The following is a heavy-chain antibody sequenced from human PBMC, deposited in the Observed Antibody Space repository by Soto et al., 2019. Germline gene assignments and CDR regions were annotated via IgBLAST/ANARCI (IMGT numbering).Heavy chain of an antibody. CDR2: ISSSGTYM. J-gene: IGHJ4*02. CDR3: ARDPAAGDY. D-gene: IGHD6-13*01. CDR1: GFTFSNYN. V-gene: IGHV3-21*01. Sequence: EVQLVESGGGLVKPGGSLRLSCAASGFTFSNYNMNWVRQAPGKGLEWVSSISSSGTYMYYADSVKGRFTISRDNAKNSLYLQMNSLSAEDTAVYYCARDPAAGDYWGQGTLVTVSS.